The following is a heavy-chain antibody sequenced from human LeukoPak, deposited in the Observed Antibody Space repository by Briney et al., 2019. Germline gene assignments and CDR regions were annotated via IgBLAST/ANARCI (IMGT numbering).Heavy chain of an antibody. D-gene: IGHD6-13*01. Sequence: SETLSLTCAVYIDSFSNYHWNWIRQTPAKGMEWIGEVNESGGTNISPSLRSRVILSVDTSKNQFSLKLSSVTAADTAVYYCARRRIAAAGTNFDYWGQGTLVTVSS. CDR3: ARRRIAAAGTNFDY. CDR2: VNESGGT. V-gene: IGHV4-34*01. CDR1: IDSFSNYH. J-gene: IGHJ4*02.